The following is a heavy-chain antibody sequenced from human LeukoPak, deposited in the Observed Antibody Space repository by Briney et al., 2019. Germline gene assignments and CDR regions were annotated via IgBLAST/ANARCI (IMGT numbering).Heavy chain of an antibody. Sequence: ASVKVSCKASGYTFTGYYMHWERQAPGQGLEWMGWISPNSGGTNYAQKFQGRVTMTRDTSISTAYMELSRLRSDDTAVYYCARDSTYYYDSSGYYPLDYWGQGTLVTVSS. CDR2: ISPNSGGT. J-gene: IGHJ4*02. CDR1: GYTFTGYY. CDR3: ARDSTYYYDSSGYYPLDY. V-gene: IGHV1-2*02. D-gene: IGHD3-22*01.